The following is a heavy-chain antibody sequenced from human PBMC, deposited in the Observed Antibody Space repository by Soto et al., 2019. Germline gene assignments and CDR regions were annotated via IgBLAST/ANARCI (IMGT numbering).Heavy chain of an antibody. D-gene: IGHD6-6*01. V-gene: IGHV3-23*01. CDR2: ISGSGGST. Sequence: GGSLRLSCAASGFTFSSYAMSWVRQAPGKGLEWVSAISGSGGSTYYADSVKGRFTISRDNSKNTLYLQMNSLRAEDTAVYYSAKEEYSSSSGYYYYGMDVWGQGTTVTVSS. J-gene: IGHJ6*02. CDR1: GFTFSSYA. CDR3: AKEEYSSSSGYYYYGMDV.